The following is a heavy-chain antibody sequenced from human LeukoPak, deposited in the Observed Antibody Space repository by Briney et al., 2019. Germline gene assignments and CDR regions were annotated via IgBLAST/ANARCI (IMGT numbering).Heavy chain of an antibody. D-gene: IGHD3-22*01. CDR1: GFTFSSYS. J-gene: IGHJ5*02. V-gene: IGHV3-48*04. Sequence: GGSLRLSCAASGFTFSSYSMNWVRQAPGKGLEWVSYISSSSTIYYADSVKGRFTISRDNAKNSLYLQMNSLRAEDTAVYYCATHYDSSGGRFDPWGQGTLVTVSS. CDR3: ATHYDSSGGRFDP. CDR2: ISSSSTI.